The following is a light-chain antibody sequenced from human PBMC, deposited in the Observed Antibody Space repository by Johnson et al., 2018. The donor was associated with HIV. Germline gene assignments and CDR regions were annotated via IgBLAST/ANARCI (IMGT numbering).Light chain of an antibody. CDR3: GTWDSSLSAFYV. V-gene: IGLV1-51*01. Sequence: QAVLTQPPSVSAAPGQKVTISCSGSNSNIGKSSVSWYQQFPGTAPKLLIYDNNKRPSGIPDRFSGSKSGTSATLGITGLQTGDEADYYCGTWDSSLSAFYVFGTGTKVTVL. CDR1: NSNIGKSS. CDR2: DNN. J-gene: IGLJ1*01.